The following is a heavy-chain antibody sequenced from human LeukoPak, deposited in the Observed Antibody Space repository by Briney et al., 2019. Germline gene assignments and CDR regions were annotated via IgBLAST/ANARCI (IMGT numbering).Heavy chain of an antibody. CDR2: IKEDGSEK. Sequence: PGGSLRLSCAASGFSFSLYWMTWVRQAPGKGLEWVANIKEDGSEKHYADSVEGRFTISRDNAKNSLYLQMNSLRAEDTAVYYCARVKEPMVRGVNRHYYYYGMDVWGQGTTVTVSS. CDR3: ARVKEPMVRGVNRHYYYYGMDV. CDR1: GFSFSLYW. V-gene: IGHV3-7*01. D-gene: IGHD3-10*01. J-gene: IGHJ6*02.